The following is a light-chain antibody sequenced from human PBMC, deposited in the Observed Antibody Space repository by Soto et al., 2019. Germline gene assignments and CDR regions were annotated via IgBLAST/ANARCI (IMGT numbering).Light chain of an antibody. V-gene: IGLV1-51*01. CDR2: DNN. CDR1: SSNIGNNY. Sequence: QSVLTQPPSVSAAPGQKVTISCSGSSSNIGNNYVSWYQQLPGTAPKLLIYDNNKRPSGIPDRFSGSKSGTSATLGITGLQNGDEADYYCGTWDSSLSAGVFGGGTKVTVL. J-gene: IGLJ3*02. CDR3: GTWDSSLSAGV.